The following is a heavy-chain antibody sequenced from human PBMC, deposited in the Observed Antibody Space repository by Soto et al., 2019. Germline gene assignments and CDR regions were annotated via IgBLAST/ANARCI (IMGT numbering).Heavy chain of an antibody. V-gene: IGHV5-51*01. D-gene: IGHD3-10*01. CDR2: IYPGDSDT. Sequence: SLKLSCNVSGYSFTSYCIGWVRQMPGKCLEWIGTIYPGDSDTRYSPSLQGQVTISADKSISTAYLQWRSLKASDTAMYYCARPRSGSYRLDYYGMDVWGQGTTVTVSS. CDR3: ARPRSGSYRLDYYGMDV. CDR1: GYSFTSYC. J-gene: IGHJ6*02.